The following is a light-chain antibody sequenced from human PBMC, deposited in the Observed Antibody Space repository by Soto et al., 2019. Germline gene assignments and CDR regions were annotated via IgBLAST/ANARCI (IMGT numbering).Light chain of an antibody. CDR2: EVI. V-gene: IGLV2-23*02. CDR1: SSDVGTFNL. J-gene: IGLJ3*02. CDR3: CSYAGRSTLV. Sequence: QSVLTQPASVSGSPGQSITISCTGTSSDVGTFNLVSWFQQHPGEAPKLMIYEVIKRPSGVSNRFSGSKSGNTASLTISGLQAEDEADYYCCSYAGRSTLVFGGGTKLTVL.